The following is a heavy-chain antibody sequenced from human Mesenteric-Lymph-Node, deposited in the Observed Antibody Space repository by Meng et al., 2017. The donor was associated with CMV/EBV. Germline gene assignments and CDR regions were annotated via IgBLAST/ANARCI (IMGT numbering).Heavy chain of an antibody. CDR1: SYA. Sequence: SYAISWVRQAPGQGLEWMGGIIPIFGTANYAQKFQGRVTITTDESTSTAYMELSSLRSEDTAVYYCSVYGSGSDLNSGGGLRRVDYWGQGTLVTVSS. D-gene: IGHD3-10*01. CDR2: IIPIFGTA. J-gene: IGHJ4*02. CDR3: SVYGSGSDLNSGGGLRRVDY. V-gene: IGHV1-69*05.